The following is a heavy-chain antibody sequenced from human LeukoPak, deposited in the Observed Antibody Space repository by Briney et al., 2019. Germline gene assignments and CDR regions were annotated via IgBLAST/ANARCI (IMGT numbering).Heavy chain of an antibody. V-gene: IGHV3-23*01. CDR3: ARDVSSGWYLDY. J-gene: IGHJ4*02. Sequence: GGSLRLSCAASGFTFSSYAMSWVRQAPGKGLEWVSAISGSGGSTYYADSVKGRFTISRDNSKNTLYLQMNSLRAEDTAVYYCARDVSSGWYLDYWGQGTLVAVSS. CDR2: ISGSGGST. D-gene: IGHD6-19*01. CDR1: GFTFSSYA.